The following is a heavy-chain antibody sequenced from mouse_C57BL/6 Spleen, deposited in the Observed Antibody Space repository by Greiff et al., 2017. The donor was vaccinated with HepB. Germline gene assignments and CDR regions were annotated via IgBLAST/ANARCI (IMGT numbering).Heavy chain of an antibody. Sequence: QVHVKQPGAELVRPGTSVKLSCKASGYTFTSYWMHWVKQRPGQGLEWIGVIDPSDSYTNYNQKFKGKATLTVDTSSSTAYMQLSSLTSEDSAVYYCARAAYGSSYAWFAYWGQGTLVTVSA. J-gene: IGHJ3*01. D-gene: IGHD1-1*01. CDR2: IDPSDSYT. CDR1: GYTFTSYW. CDR3: ARAAYGSSYAWFAY. V-gene: IGHV1-59*01.